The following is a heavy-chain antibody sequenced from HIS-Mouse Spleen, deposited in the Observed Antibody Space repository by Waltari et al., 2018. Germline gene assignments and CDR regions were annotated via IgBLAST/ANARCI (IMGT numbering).Heavy chain of an antibody. Sequence: QLQLQESGPGLVKPSETLSLTCTVSGGSISSSSYYWGWIRQPPGKGLECIGSIYYSGSTYYNPLLKSRVSISVDTSKNRFSRKLSAMTAAHTAVYYCAREIPYSSSWYDWYFDLWGRGTLVTVSS. D-gene: IGHD6-13*01. V-gene: IGHV4-39*07. CDR2: IYYSGST. J-gene: IGHJ2*01. CDR1: GGSISSSSYY. CDR3: AREIPYSSSWYDWYFDL.